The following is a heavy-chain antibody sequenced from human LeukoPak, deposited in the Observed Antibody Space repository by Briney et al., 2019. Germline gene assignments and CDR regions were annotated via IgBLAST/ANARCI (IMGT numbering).Heavy chain of an antibody. Sequence: ASVKVSCKVSGYTLTELSMHWVRQAPGKGLEWMGGFDPEDGETIYAQKFQGRVTMTEDTSTDTAYMELSSLRSEDTAVYYCARARDFWSSYEPNYDYWGQGTLVSVSS. CDR3: ARARDFWSSYEPNYDY. CDR1: GYTLTELS. D-gene: IGHD3-3*01. J-gene: IGHJ4*02. V-gene: IGHV1-24*01. CDR2: FDPEDGET.